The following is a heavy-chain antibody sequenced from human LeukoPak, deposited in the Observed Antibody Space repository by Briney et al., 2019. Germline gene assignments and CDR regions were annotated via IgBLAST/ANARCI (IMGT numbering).Heavy chain of an antibody. CDR1: GFTFDDYG. J-gene: IGHJ4*02. D-gene: IGHD2-8*01. CDR3: AGGFRNGPFDC. Sequence: GGSLRLSCEASGFTFDDYGMSWVRQPPGKGLEWVSGINRNGGSTDYAGSVKGRFTISRDNAKNSHFLQMNSLRVEDTALYYCAGGFRNGPFDCWGQGTLVTVSS. CDR2: INRNGGST. V-gene: IGHV3-20*04.